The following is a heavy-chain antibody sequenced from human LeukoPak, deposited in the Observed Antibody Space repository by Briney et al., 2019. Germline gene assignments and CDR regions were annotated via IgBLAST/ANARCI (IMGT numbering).Heavy chain of an antibody. J-gene: IGHJ5*02. D-gene: IGHD1-26*01. Sequence: GGSLRLSCAASGFTFSDYYMNWIRQAPGKGLEWVSYISSSSSSIYYADSVKGRFTISRDNAKNSLYPQMNSLRAEDTAVYYCARVGAWEYNWFDPWGQGTLVTVSS. CDR1: GFTFSDYY. CDR3: ARVGAWEYNWFDP. CDR2: ISSSSSSI. V-gene: IGHV3-11*01.